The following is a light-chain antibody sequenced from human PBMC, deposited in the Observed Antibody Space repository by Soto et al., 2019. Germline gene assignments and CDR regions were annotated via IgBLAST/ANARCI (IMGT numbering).Light chain of an antibody. CDR1: QSLLHSDGYNY. CDR3: KQALQTPLT. CDR2: LRS. V-gene: IGKV2-28*01. Sequence: DIVMTQSPVSLPVTPGEPASITCRSSQSLLHSDGYNYLDWYLQKPGQSPQLLSYLRSNRASGVPDRFSGSGSGTECTLKISRVEAEDVGVYYCKQALQTPLTFGVGTKVEIK. J-gene: IGKJ4*01.